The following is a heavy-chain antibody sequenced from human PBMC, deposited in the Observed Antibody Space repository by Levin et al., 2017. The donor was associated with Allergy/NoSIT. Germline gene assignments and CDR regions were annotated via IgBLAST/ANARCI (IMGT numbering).Heavy chain of an antibody. CDR2: IQSKTDGGAT. V-gene: IGHV3-15*01. D-gene: IGHD5-12*01. CDR3: TTVSYSDIWHPFDY. CDR1: GFSFTNAW. Sequence: GGSLRLSCAASGFSFTNAWMSWVRQAPGQGLEWIGRIQSKTDGGATDYAAPLKGRFTISRDDSKNTLYLQMNSLKTEDTAVYYCTTVSYSDIWHPFDYWGQGTLVTVSS. J-gene: IGHJ4*02.